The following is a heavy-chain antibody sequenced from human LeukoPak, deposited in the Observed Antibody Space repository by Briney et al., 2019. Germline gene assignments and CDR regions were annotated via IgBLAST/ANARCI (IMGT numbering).Heavy chain of an antibody. CDR3: ARSSRELGGYAPWELMPPFDY. J-gene: IGHJ4*02. CDR1: GFTCNSYP. V-gene: IGHV3-23*01. Sequence: GVSLRLSCAASGFTCNSYPMGWTRQAPGMGREWVSYIRGSGASTYFAEPVKGRFTISRDNAKNSLYLQMNILRAEDTAVYYCARSSRELGGYAPWELMPPFDYWGQGTLVTVSS. CDR2: IRGSGAST. D-gene: IGHD1-7*01.